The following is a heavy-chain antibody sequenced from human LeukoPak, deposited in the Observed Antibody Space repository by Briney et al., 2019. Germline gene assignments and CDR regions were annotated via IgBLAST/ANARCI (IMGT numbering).Heavy chain of an antibody. CDR2: IYYSRST. Sequence: PWETLSLTCTVSGGSISSSSYYWGWIRQPPGKGLEWIGSIYYSRSTYYNPSLKSRVTITVDTSKNQFSLKLSSVTAADTAVYYCASWAIRSAFDIWGQGTMVTVSS. CDR3: ASWAIRSAFDI. J-gene: IGHJ3*02. V-gene: IGHV4-39*07. CDR1: GGSISSSSYY. D-gene: IGHD3-16*01.